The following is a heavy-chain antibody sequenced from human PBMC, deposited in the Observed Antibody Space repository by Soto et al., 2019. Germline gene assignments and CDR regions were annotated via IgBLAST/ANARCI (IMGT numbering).Heavy chain of an antibody. CDR2: INPNSGGT. J-gene: IGHJ4*02. CDR3: AKGFGSGSMWAIVW. Sequence: ASVKVSCKASGYTFTGYCMHWVRQAPGQGLEWMGWINPNSGGTNYAQKFQGWVTMTRDTSISKAYMELSRLRSDDTAVYYCAKGFGSGSMWAIVWWGQGTLVTVSS. D-gene: IGHD3-10*01. V-gene: IGHV1-2*04. CDR1: GYTFTGYC.